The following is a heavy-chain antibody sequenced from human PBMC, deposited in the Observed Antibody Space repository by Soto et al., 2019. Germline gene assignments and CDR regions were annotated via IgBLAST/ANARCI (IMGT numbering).Heavy chain of an antibody. CDR2: IFQSVSI. D-gene: IGHD3-10*01. J-gene: IGHJ5*02. CDR3: ARLDITVVRGVVKDGWFDT. CDR1: GGSISSYY. V-gene: IGHV4-59*08. Sequence: QVQLQASGPGLVKPSETLSLTCTVSGGSISSYYWSWIRQPPGKGLEWIGYIFQSVSISYNPSLKSRVTISLDTSKNRCSLKLSSVTAADTTVYYCARLDITVVRGVVKDGWFDTWGQGTLVTVSS.